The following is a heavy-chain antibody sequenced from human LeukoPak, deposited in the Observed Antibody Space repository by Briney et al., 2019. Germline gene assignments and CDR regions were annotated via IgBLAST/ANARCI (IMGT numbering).Heavy chain of an antibody. Sequence: PGGSLRLSCAASGFTFSSYSMNWVRQAPGKGLEWVSGISWNSGSTSYADSVKGRFSISRDNAKNSLYLQMNSLRTEDTALYFCVKSQGVAAPLRGPFDNWGQGTLVTVSS. CDR2: ISWNSGST. V-gene: IGHV3-20*04. D-gene: IGHD2-15*01. CDR1: GFTFSSYS. J-gene: IGHJ4*02. CDR3: VKSQGVAAPLRGPFDN.